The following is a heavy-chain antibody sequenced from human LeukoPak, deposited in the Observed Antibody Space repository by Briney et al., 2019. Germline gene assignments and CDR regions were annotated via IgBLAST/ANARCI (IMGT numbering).Heavy chain of an antibody. D-gene: IGHD4-23*01. CDR1: RLTFSRHG. CDR2: IWYEGNNR. V-gene: IGHV3-33*01. Sequence: GESLRLSCTAARLTFSRHGMHWVRQAPGKGLEWVAIIWYEGNNRYYTDSVKDRFTIYRDNSKDTLYLQMNSLRAEDTAVYYCARDCCGGNSHLFDSWGQGTLVTVSS. J-gene: IGHJ4*02. CDR3: ARDCCGGNSHLFDS.